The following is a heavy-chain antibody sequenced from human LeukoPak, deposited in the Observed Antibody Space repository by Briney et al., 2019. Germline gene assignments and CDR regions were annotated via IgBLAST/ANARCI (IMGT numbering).Heavy chain of an antibody. CDR1: GGSFSGYY. CDR3: ARWNYYDSSGYLRVFDY. V-gene: IGHV4-34*01. J-gene: IGHJ4*02. D-gene: IGHD3-22*01. CDR2: INHSGST. Sequence: SETLSLTCAVYGGSFSGYYWSWIRQPPGKGLEWIGEINHSGSTNYNPSLKSRVTISVDTSKNQFSLKLSSVTAADTAVYYCARWNYYDSSGYLRVFDYWGQGTLVTVSS.